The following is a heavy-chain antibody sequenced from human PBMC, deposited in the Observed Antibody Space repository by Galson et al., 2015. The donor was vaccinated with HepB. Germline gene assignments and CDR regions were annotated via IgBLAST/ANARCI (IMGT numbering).Heavy chain of an antibody. J-gene: IGHJ4*02. D-gene: IGHD6-13*01. V-gene: IGHV3-30*04. CDR2: ISYDGSNK. CDR3: ARDLGYSSSWYFSY. Sequence: SLRLSCAASGFTFSSYAMHWVRQAPGKGLEWVAVISYDGSNKYYADSVKGRFTISRDNSKNTLYLQMNSLRAEDTAVYYCARDLGYSSSWYFSYWGQGTLVTVSS. CDR1: GFTFSSYA.